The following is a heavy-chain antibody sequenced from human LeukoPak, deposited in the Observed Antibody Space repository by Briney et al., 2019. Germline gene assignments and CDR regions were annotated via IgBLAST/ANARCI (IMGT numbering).Heavy chain of an antibody. D-gene: IGHD1-1*01. CDR2: ISYDGSNK. J-gene: IGHJ6*02. V-gene: IGHV3-30*18. CDR1: GFTFSSYG. CDR3: AKEGTQDYYYYYYGMDV. Sequence: GGSLRLSCAASGFTFSSYGMHWVRQAPGKGLEWVAVISYDGSNKYYADSVKGRFTISRDNSKNTLYLQMNSLRAEDTAVYYCAKEGTQDYYYYYYGMDVWGQGTTVTVSS.